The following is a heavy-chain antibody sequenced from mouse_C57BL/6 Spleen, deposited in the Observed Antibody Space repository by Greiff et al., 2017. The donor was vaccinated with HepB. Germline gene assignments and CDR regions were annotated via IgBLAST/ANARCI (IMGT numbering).Heavy chain of an antibody. V-gene: IGHV1-69*01. Sequence: VKLQQPGAELVMPGASVKLSCKASGYTFTSYWMHWVKQRPGQGLEWIGEIDPSDSYTNYNQKFKGKSTLTVDKSSSTAYMQLSSLTSEDSAVYYCARGQITTVVHYFDYWGQGTTLTVSS. J-gene: IGHJ2*01. CDR2: IDPSDSYT. D-gene: IGHD1-1*01. CDR3: ARGQITTVVHYFDY. CDR1: GYTFTSYW.